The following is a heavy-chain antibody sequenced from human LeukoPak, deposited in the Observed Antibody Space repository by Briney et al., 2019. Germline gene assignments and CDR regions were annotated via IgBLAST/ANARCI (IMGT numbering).Heavy chain of an antibody. CDR3: ASYGSGTSRFDY. J-gene: IGHJ4*02. Sequence: PSETLSLTCAVYGGSFSGYYWSWIRQPPGKGLEWIGEINHSGSTNYNPSLKSRVTISVDTSKNQFSLKLSSVTAADTAVYYCASYGSGTSRFDYWGQGTPVTVSS. D-gene: IGHD3-10*01. CDR1: GGSFSGYY. CDR2: INHSGST. V-gene: IGHV4-34*01.